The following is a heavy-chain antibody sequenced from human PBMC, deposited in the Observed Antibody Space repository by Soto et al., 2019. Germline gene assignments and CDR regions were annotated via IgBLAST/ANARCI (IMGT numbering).Heavy chain of an antibody. CDR3: ARTNVDYYQFYYAMDV. D-gene: IGHD4-17*01. Sequence: PTDTLTLALHVSXLSVTAVKMGVGWSRRAPGKALEWLAHIVSDNEISYSKSLQGRLTIYKDTSGSQVVLSMTNVDPVDTATYYCARTNVDYYQFYYAMDVWGQASTVTATS. CDR2: IVSDNEI. J-gene: IGHJ6*02. CDR1: XLSVTAVKMG. V-gene: IGHV2-26*01.